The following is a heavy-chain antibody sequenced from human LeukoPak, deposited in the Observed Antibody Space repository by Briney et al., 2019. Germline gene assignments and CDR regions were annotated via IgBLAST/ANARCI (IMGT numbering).Heavy chain of an antibody. Sequence: ASVKVSCKASGYTFTGYYMHWVRQAPGQGLEWMRWINPNSGDTIYAQKFQARVTMTRDTSISTAYMELSRLRSDDTAVYYCAREEGFCRTSSCSAPFDYWGQGTLVTVSS. V-gene: IGHV1-2*02. CDR2: INPNSGDT. CDR1: GYTFTGYY. D-gene: IGHD2-2*01. J-gene: IGHJ4*02. CDR3: AREEGFCRTSSCSAPFDY.